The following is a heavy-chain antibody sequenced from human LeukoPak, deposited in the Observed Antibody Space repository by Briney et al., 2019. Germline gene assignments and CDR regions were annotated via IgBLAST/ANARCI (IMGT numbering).Heavy chain of an antibody. CDR2: IIPIFGTA. D-gene: IGHD2-15*01. CDR1: GGTFSSYA. CDR3: ARGYCSGGSCYGWFDP. V-gene: IGHV1-69*13. Sequence: ASVKVSCKASGGTFSSYAISWVRQAPGQGLEWMGGIIPIFGTANYAQKFQGRVTITADESTSTAYMELSSPRSEDTAVYYCARGYCSGGSCYGWFDPWGQGTLVTVSS. J-gene: IGHJ5*02.